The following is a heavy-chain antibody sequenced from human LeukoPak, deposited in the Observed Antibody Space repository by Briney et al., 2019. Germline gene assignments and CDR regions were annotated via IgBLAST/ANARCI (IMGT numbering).Heavy chain of an antibody. CDR3: ARVRVQLWSFDY. Sequence: ASVKVSCKASGYTFTGYYMHWVRQAPGQGLEWMGRINPNTGGTNYAQKFQGRVTMTRDTSISTGYMELSRLRSDDTAMYYCARVRVQLWSFDYWGQGTLVTVSS. CDR2: INPNTGGT. D-gene: IGHD5-18*01. J-gene: IGHJ4*02. CDR1: GYTFTGYY. V-gene: IGHV1-2*06.